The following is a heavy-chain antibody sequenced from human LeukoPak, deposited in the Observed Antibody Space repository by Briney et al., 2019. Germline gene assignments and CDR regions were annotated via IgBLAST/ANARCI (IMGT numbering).Heavy chain of an antibody. J-gene: IGHJ4*02. CDR3: TIIPNVILFTHYFEY. CDR1: GGVFTTYA. V-gene: IGHV1-69*11. Sequence: GASVKVSCKASGGVFTTYAISWVRQAPGQGLEWMGSIIPFRSTTNYAQKFQGRVTITADEPTRTAYMELTYVRSDDTAVYYCTIIPNVILFTHYFEYWGQGTLVAVSS. CDR2: IIPFRSTT. D-gene: IGHD2-21*01.